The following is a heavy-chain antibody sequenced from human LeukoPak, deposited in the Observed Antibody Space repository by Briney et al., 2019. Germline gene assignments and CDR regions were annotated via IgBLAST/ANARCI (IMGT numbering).Heavy chain of an antibody. J-gene: IGHJ3*02. CDR3: ARSKGPSASSAFDI. Sequence: GGSLRLSCAASGFTFSTYWMSWVRQAPGKGLEWVANIKQDGSEKYYVDSVKGRFTISRDNAKNTLYLQMNSLRAEDTAVYYCARSKGPSASSAFDIWGQGTMVTVSS. CDR1: GFTFSTYW. CDR2: IKQDGSEK. V-gene: IGHV3-7*01.